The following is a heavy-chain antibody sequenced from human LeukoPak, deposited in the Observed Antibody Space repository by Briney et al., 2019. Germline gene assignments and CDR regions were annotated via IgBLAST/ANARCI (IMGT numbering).Heavy chain of an antibody. Sequence: ASVKVSCKASGYTFTSYDINWVRQATGQGLEWMGWMNPNSGNTGYAQKFQGRVTMTRNTSISTAYMVLSSLRSGDTAVYYCARRQLRFLDIDYWGQGTLVTVSS. V-gene: IGHV1-8*01. CDR1: GYTFTSYD. CDR3: ARRQLRFLDIDY. CDR2: MNPNSGNT. D-gene: IGHD3-3*01. J-gene: IGHJ4*02.